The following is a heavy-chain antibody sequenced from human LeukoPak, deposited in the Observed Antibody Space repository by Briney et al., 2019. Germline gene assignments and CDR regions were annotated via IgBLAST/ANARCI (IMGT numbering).Heavy chain of an antibody. V-gene: IGHV4-59*01. CDR3: ARGRGSGSYYDDAFDI. J-gene: IGHJ3*02. CDR1: GGSISSYY. Sequence: PSETLSLTCTVSGGSISSYYWSWIRQPPGKGLEWIGYIYYSGSTNYNPSLKSRVTISVDTSKNQFSLKLSSVTAADTAVYYCARGRGSGSYYDDAFDIWGQGTMVTVSS. D-gene: IGHD3-10*01. CDR2: IYYSGST.